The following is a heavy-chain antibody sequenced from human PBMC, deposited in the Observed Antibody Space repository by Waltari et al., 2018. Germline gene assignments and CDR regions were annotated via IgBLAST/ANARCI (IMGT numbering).Heavy chain of an antibody. J-gene: IGHJ3*02. CDR3: ARPRGELLPDAFDI. D-gene: IGHD1-26*01. CDR1: GGSIRSSSYY. CDR2: IYYSGST. V-gene: IGHV4-39*01. Sequence: QLQLQESGPGLVKPSETLSLTCTVSGGSIRSSSYYWGWIRQPPGKGLEWIGSIYYSGSTYYNPSLKSRVTISVDTSKNQFSLKLSSVTAADTAVYYCARPRGELLPDAFDIWGQGTMVTVSS.